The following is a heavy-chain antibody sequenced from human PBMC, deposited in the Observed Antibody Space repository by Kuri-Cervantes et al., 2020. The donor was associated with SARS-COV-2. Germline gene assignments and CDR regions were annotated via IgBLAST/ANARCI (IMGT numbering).Heavy chain of an antibody. V-gene: IGHV3-23*01. Sequence: GASLKISCAASGSTLNVYGMNWVRLAPGRGLEWVSAISGSGGSTYYADSVKGRFTISRENSKNTLYLQMNSLRAEDTAVYYCAKDGGMAAAKKDVLDYWGQGTLVTVS. CDR3: AKDGGMAAAKKDVLDY. D-gene: IGHD6-13*01. CDR1: GSTLNVYG. CDR2: ISGSGGST. J-gene: IGHJ4*02.